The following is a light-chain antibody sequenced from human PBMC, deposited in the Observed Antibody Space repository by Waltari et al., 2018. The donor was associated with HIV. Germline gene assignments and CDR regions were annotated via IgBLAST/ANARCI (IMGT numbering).Light chain of an antibody. J-gene: IGKJ3*01. CDR2: DAS. CDR3: QQSFMSPLT. CDR1: QTITDK. V-gene: IGKV1-39*01. Sequence: DIQMTQSPSSLSASVGDRVTITCRSSQTITDKVNWYQQESGEAPKVLIYDASTLETDVPSRFSGSGSGTDFTLTISSLQPDDFATYFCQQSFMSPLTFGPGTKVDI.